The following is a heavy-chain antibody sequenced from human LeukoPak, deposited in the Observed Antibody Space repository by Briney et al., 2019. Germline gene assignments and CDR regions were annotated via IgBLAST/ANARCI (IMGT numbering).Heavy chain of an antibody. J-gene: IGHJ3*01. CDR2: VFPGDSDT. D-gene: IGHD3-22*01. CDR3: AKSYSSVSGAYYV. Sequence: GESLKISCKASGYYFNDYWIAWVRQVPGKGPEWMGIVFPGDSDTRYSPSFQGQVTISADKSITTAYLQWSSLKASDTAMYYCAKSYSSVSGAYYVWGQGTMVTVSS. V-gene: IGHV5-51*01. CDR1: GYYFNDYW.